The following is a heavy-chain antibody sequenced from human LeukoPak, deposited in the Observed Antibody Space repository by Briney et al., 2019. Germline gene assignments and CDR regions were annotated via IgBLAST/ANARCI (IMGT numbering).Heavy chain of an antibody. Sequence: GGSLRLSCAASGFTFSSYWMSWVRQAPGKGLEWVANIKQDGSEKYYVDSVKGRFTISRDNAKNSLYLQINTLRAEDTAVYYCARDPDIVVVPAATPWFDPWGQGTLVTVSS. CDR2: IKQDGSEK. CDR3: ARDPDIVVVPAATPWFDP. D-gene: IGHD2-2*01. CDR1: GFTFSSYW. J-gene: IGHJ5*02. V-gene: IGHV3-7*01.